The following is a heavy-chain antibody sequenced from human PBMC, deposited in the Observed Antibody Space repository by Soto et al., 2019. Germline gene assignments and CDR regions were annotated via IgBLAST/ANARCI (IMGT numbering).Heavy chain of an antibody. Sequence: ASVKVSCKASGXNFTSYYMHWVRQAPGQGLEWMGIINPSGGSTSYAQKFQGRVTMTRDTSTSTVYMEQSSLRSADTAVFYCARYNYDSSFQFGYWGQATLVTVSS. D-gene: IGHD3-22*01. CDR1: GXNFTSYY. J-gene: IGHJ4*02. CDR3: ARYNYDSSFQFGY. CDR2: INPSGGST. V-gene: IGHV1-46*01.